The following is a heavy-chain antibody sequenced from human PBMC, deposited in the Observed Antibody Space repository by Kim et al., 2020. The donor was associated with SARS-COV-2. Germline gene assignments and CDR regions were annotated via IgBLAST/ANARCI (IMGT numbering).Heavy chain of an antibody. CDR2: ISGSGGST. CDR3: AKYARYFDWLPNYYYYYYMDV. D-gene: IGHD3-9*01. J-gene: IGHJ6*03. Sequence: GGSLRLSCAASGFTFSSYAMSWVRQAPGKGLEWVSAISGSGGSTYYADSVKGRFTISRDNSKNTLYLQMNSLRAEDTAVYYCAKYARYFDWLPNYYYYYYMDVWGKGTTVTVSS. CDR1: GFTFSSYA. V-gene: IGHV3-23*01.